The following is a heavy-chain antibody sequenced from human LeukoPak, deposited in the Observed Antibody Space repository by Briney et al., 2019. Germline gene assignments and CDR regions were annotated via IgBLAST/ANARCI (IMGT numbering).Heavy chain of an antibody. V-gene: IGHV1-2*02. D-gene: IGHD7-27*01. J-gene: IGHJ3*01. CDR2: INPNIGVT. CDR3: ARANWDAFDV. Sequence: ASVKVSCKASGYTFTGYYMHWVRQAPGQGPEWMGWINPNIGVTNYAQKFRGRVTMTRDTSISTAYMELSRLRSDDTAIYYCARANWDAFDVWGQGTMVTVSS. CDR1: GYTFTGYY.